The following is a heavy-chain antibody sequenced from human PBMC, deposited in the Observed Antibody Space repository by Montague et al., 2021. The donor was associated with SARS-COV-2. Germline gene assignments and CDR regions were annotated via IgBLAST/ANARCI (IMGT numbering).Heavy chain of an antibody. CDR3: ARIPVGSKYYFDL. J-gene: IGHJ4*02. CDR1: GDSVSSNIAT. D-gene: IGHD2-2*01. Sequence: CAISGDSVSSNIATWNWIRQSSSRGLEWLGRTYYRSKWYNDYAESVKSRITIDPDTSKHQFSLHLNSVTPEDTAVYYCARIPVGSKYYFDLWGQGTLVTVSS. V-gene: IGHV6-1*01. CDR2: TYYRSKWYN.